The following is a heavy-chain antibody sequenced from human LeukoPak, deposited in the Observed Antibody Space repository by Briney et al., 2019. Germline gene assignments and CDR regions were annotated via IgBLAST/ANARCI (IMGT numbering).Heavy chain of an antibody. J-gene: IGHJ2*01. CDR1: GGFISSYY. D-gene: IGHD3-22*01. V-gene: IGHV4-59*01. CDR2: IYYSGST. CDR3: ARDLGYYDSSGYRSYWYFDL. Sequence: SETLSLTCTVSGGFISSYYWSWIRQPPGKGLGWIGYIYYSGSTNYNPSLKSRVTISVDTSKNQFSLKLSSVTAADTAVYYCARDLGYYDSSGYRSYWYFDLWGRGTLVTVSS.